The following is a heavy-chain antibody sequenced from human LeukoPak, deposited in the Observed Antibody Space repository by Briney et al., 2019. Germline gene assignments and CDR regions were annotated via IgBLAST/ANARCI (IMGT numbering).Heavy chain of an antibody. Sequence: PGGSLRLSCAACGFTFSSYGMHWVRQAPGKGLEWVAVIWYDENYKYYADSVKGRFTISRDNSKNTLYLQMDSLRAEDTAVYYCARDLDTYGSGSYWLEWGQGTLVTVPS. CDR3: ARDLDTYGSGSYWLE. J-gene: IGHJ4*02. CDR2: IWYDENYK. CDR1: GFTFSSYG. V-gene: IGHV3-33*01. D-gene: IGHD3-10*01.